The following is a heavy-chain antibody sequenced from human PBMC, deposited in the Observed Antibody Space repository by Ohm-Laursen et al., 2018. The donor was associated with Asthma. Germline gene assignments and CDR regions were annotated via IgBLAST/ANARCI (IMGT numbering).Heavy chain of an antibody. CDR3: ARDGRLRGSFDY. CDR1: GGSISSGHYY. J-gene: IGHJ4*02. CDR2: IHYSGTT. V-gene: IGHV4-31*03. D-gene: IGHD3-10*01. Sequence: TLSLTCTVSGGSISSGHYYWTWIRQRPGTGLEWIGNIHYSGTTIYTPSLESRLTISLDTSKNQFSLNLSSVTAADTALYFCARDGRLRGSFDYWGQGTLVTVSS.